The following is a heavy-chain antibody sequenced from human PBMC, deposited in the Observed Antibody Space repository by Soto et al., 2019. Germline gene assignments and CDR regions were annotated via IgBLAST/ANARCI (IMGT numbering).Heavy chain of an antibody. CDR1: GGTFSSYT. CDR2: IIPILGIA. D-gene: IGHD2-15*01. V-gene: IGHV1-69*02. J-gene: IGHJ4*02. Sequence: QVQLAQSGAEVKKPGSSVKVSCKASGGTFSSYTISWVRQAPGQGLEWMGRIIPILGIANYAQKFQGRVTITADKSTSTAYMELSSLRSEDTAVYYCARMAGYLTIDYWGQGTLVTVSS. CDR3: ARMAGYLTIDY.